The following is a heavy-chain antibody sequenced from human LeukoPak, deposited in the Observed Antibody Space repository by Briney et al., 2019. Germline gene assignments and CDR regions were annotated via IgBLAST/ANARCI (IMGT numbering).Heavy chain of an antibody. CDR1: GGSISNNDYY. J-gene: IGHJ5*02. V-gene: IGHV4-39*07. CDR3: ARTTEKRFDP. CDR2: ILYSGTT. Sequence: SETLSLTCTVSGGSISNNDYYWGWIHQPTGKGLEWIGSILYSGTTYYNPSLKSRVTISVDTSKNQFSLKLSSVTAADTAVYYCARTTEKRFDPWGRGTLVTVSS. D-gene: IGHD4-17*01.